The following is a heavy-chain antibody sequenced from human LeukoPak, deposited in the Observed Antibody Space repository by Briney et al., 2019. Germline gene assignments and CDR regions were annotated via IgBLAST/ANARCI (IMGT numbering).Heavy chain of an antibody. CDR1: SGSISTSNYY. V-gene: IGHV4-39*07. CDR3: ARVSISWFDY. J-gene: IGHJ4*02. Sequence: SETLSLTCTVSSGSISTSNYYWGWIRQPPGKGLEWIGSIYRSGSTYYNPSLKSRVTISVDTSKNQFSLKLSSVTAADTAVYYCARVSISWFDYWGQGTLVTVSS. CDR2: IYRSGST. D-gene: IGHD2-15*01.